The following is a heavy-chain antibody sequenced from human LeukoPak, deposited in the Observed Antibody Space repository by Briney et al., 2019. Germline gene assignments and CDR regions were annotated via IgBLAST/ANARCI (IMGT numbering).Heavy chain of an antibody. V-gene: IGHV4-30-4*02. Sequence: SETLSLTCTVSGGSISSGDYYWSWIRQPPGKGLEWIGYIYYSGSAYYNPSLKSRVTISVDTSKNQFSLKLSSVTAADTAVYYCARDRASYSGSRGWFDPWGQGTLVTVSS. J-gene: IGHJ5*02. CDR2: IYYSGSA. CDR1: GGSISSGDYY. D-gene: IGHD1-26*01. CDR3: ARDRASYSGSRGWFDP.